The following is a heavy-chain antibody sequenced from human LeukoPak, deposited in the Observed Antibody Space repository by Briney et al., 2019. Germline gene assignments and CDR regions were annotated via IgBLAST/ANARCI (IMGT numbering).Heavy chain of an antibody. CDR3: ARVQRIGYCSGGSCSIDY. V-gene: IGHV4-4*07. CDR2: IYTSGST. J-gene: IGHJ4*02. CDR1: GGSISSYY. D-gene: IGHD2-15*01. Sequence: SETLSLTCTVSGGSISSYYWSWIRQPAGKGLEWIGRIYTSGSTNHNPSLKSRVTISVDTSKNQFSLKLSSVTAADTAVYYCARVQRIGYCSGGSCSIDYWGQGTLVTVSS.